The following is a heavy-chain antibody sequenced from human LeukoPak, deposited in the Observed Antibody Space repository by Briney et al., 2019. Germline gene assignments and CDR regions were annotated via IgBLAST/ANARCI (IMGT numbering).Heavy chain of an antibody. J-gene: IGHJ4*02. D-gene: IGHD5-18*01. CDR2: ISSGSKYI. Sequence: GGSLRLSCVDSGFTFSSYSMNWVRQAPGKGLEWVSSISSGSKYIYNADSVKGRFTISRDNSKNSLYLQMNSLRVEDTAVYYCARALSYSYGSMDFWGQGTLVTVSS. CDR3: ARALSYSYGSMDF. CDR1: GFTFSSYS. V-gene: IGHV3-21*01.